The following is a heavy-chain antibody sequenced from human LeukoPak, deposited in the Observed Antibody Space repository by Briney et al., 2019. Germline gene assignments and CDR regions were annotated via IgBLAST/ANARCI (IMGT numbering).Heavy chain of an antibody. CDR2: MSYGGSNK. CDR3: AKEDYYDSSGYYHH. D-gene: IGHD3-22*01. Sequence: GGSLRLSCAASGFTFSSYGMHWVRQAPGKGLEWVAVMSYGGSNKYYADSVKGRFTISRDNSKNTLYLQMNSLRAEDTAVYYCAKEDYYDSSGYYHHWGQGTLVTVSS. V-gene: IGHV3-30*18. CDR1: GFTFSSYG. J-gene: IGHJ5*02.